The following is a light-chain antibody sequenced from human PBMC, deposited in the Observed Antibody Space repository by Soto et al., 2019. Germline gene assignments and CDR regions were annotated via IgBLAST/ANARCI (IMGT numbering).Light chain of an antibody. J-gene: IGKJ5*01. Sequence: EIVLTQSPGTLPLSPGERATLSCRASQSVSSNYLAWYQQKPGQAPRLLIYGASSRATGIPDRFSGSGSGTDFTLTISRLEPEDFAVYYCQQYYGSPGITFGQGTRLEIK. V-gene: IGKV3-20*01. CDR3: QQYYGSPGIT. CDR1: QSVSSNY. CDR2: GAS.